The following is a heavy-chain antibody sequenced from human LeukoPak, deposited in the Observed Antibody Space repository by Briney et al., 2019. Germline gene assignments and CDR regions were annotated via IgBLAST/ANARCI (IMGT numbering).Heavy chain of an antibody. CDR3: ARLRPGSGVWFGELLSTLYYYYYYMDV. CDR2: ISAYNGNT. CDR1: GYTFTSYG. V-gene: IGHV1-18*01. D-gene: IGHD3-10*01. Sequence: RRASVKVSCKASGYTFTSYGISWVRQAPGQGLEWMGWISAYNGNTNYAQKLQGRVTMTTDTSTSTAYMELRSLRSDDTAVDYCARLRPGSGVWFGELLSTLYYYYYYMDVWGKGTTVTVSS. J-gene: IGHJ6*03.